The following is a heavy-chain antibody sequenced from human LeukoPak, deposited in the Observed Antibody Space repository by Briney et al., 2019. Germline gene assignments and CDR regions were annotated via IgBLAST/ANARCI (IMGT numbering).Heavy chain of an antibody. CDR3: ARADYYDSSGYYYLDY. Sequence: GGSLRLSCAASGFTLSSNYMSWVRQAPGKGLEWVSVIYSGGSTYYADSVKGRFTISRDNSKNTLYLQMNSLRAEDTAVYYCARADYYDSSGYYYLDYWGQGTLVTVSS. CDR1: GFTLSSNY. D-gene: IGHD3-22*01. CDR2: IYSGGST. V-gene: IGHV3-53*01. J-gene: IGHJ4*02.